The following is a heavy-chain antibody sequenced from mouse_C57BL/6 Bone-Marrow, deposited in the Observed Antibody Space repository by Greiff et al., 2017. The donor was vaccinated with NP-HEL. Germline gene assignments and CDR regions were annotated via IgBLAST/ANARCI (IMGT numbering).Heavy chain of an antibody. J-gene: IGHJ4*01. Sequence: QVQLQQSGPGLVAPSQSLSITCTVSGFSLTSYAISWVRQPPGKGLEWLGVIWTGGGTNYNSALKSRLSISKDNSKSQVFLKMNSLQTDDTARYYCASPYNWDNYAMDYWGQGTSVTVSS. CDR2: IWTGGGT. CDR3: ASPYNWDNYAMDY. D-gene: IGHD4-1*02. CDR1: GFSLTSYA. V-gene: IGHV2-9-1*01.